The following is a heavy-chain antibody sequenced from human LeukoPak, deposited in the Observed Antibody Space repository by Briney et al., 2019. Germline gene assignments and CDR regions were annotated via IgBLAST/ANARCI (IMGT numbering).Heavy chain of an antibody. J-gene: IGHJ4*02. CDR3: AREDASGLDY. CDR2: ISSSSSTI. Sequence: GGSLRLSCAASGFTFSSYEMNWVRQAPGKGLEWVSYISSSSSTIYYADSVKGRFTISRDNAKNSLYLQMNSLRAEDTAVYYCAREDASGLDYWGQGTLVIVSS. V-gene: IGHV3-48*01. CDR1: GFTFSSYE. D-gene: IGHD5-12*01.